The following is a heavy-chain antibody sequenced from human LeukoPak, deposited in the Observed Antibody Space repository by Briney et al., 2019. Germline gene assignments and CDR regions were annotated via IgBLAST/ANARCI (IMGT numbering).Heavy chain of an antibody. Sequence: PSETLSLTCTVSGGSISSSSYYWGWIRQPPGKGLEWIGSIYYSGSTYYNPSLKSRVTISVDTSKNQFSLKLSSVTAADTAVYYCARVGPYGSGSYPYYFDYWGQGTLVTVSS. CDR3: ARVGPYGSGSYPYYFDY. J-gene: IGHJ4*02. CDR1: GGSISSSSYY. V-gene: IGHV4-39*07. CDR2: IYYSGST. D-gene: IGHD3-10*01.